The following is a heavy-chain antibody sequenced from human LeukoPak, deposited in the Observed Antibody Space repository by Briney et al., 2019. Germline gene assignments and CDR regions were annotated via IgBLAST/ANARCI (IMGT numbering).Heavy chain of an antibody. CDR2: IYTSGST. V-gene: IGHV4-4*07. D-gene: IGHD2-2*01. Sequence: SVTLSLTCTVSGGSISSYYWSWIRQPAGKGLEWIGRIYTSGSTNYNPSLKSRVTMSVDTSKNQFSLKLSSVTAADTAVYYCARDVYCSSTSCYGRHNWFDPWGQGTLVTVSS. CDR1: GGSISSYY. J-gene: IGHJ5*02. CDR3: ARDVYCSSTSCYGRHNWFDP.